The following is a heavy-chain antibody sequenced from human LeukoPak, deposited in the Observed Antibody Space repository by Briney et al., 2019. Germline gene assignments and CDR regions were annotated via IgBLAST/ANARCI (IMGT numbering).Heavy chain of an antibody. CDR2: IFYTGRT. V-gene: IGHV4-39*01. D-gene: IGHD1-26*01. CDR1: GGSISIRSYH. Sequence: SETLSLTCTVSGGSISIRSYHWRWIRQPPGKGLEWIGSIFYTGRTFYNPSLKSRVTMSVDTSKNQFSLNLSSVTAADTAVYYCARAPASGAYSQDVWFDHWGQGTLVTVSS. J-gene: IGHJ5*02. CDR3: ARAPASGAYSQDVWFDH.